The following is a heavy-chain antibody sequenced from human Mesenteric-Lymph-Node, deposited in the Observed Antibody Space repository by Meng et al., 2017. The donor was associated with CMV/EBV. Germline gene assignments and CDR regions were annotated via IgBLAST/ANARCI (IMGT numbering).Heavy chain of an antibody. J-gene: IGHJ4*02. CDR1: GFLFSDYY. V-gene: IGHV3-30*02. Sequence: GGSLRLSCAGSGFLFSDYYMSWIRRAPGKGLEWVAFIRYDGSNEDYVDSVKGRFTISRDNSKKTLYMQMNSLRVEDTAVYYCARGNWGGDYWGQGALVTVSS. D-gene: IGHD7-27*01. CDR2: IRYDGSNE. CDR3: ARGNWGGDY.